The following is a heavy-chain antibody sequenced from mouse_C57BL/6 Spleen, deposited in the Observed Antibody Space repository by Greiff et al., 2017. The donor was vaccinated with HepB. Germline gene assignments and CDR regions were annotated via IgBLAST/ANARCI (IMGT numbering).Heavy chain of an antibody. CDR2: IHPNSGST. CDR3: AREGINYGNYWFAY. Sequence: QVQLQQPGAELVKPGASVKLSCKASGYTFTSYWMHWVKQRPGQGLEWIGMIHPNSGSTNYNEKFKSKATLTVYKSSSTAYMQLSSLTSADSAVYYCAREGINYGNYWFAYWGQGTLVTVSA. CDR1: GYTFTSYW. V-gene: IGHV1-64*01. D-gene: IGHD2-1*01. J-gene: IGHJ3*01.